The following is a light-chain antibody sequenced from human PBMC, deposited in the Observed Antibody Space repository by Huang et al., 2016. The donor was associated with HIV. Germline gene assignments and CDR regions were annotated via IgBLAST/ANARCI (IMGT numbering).Light chain of an antibody. Sequence: AIQLTQSPSSLSASVGDRVTITCRASQGISSALAWYQQKPGKAPKLRIDDASSLESGVPSRFSGSGAGTDFTLTISSLQPEDCATYYCQQFNNYLTFGQGTRLEIK. CDR1: QGISSA. CDR3: QQFNNYLT. CDR2: DAS. J-gene: IGKJ5*01. V-gene: IGKV1D-13*01.